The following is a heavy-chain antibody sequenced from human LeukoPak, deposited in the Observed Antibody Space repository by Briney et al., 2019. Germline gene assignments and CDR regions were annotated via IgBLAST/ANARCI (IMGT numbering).Heavy chain of an antibody. D-gene: IGHD3-10*01. CDR2: INSDGSRT. CDR3: ARDLSTSGTYHTRFDY. J-gene: IGHJ4*02. V-gene: IGHV3-74*01. Sequence: QPGRSLRLSCAASGFTFSSYWMHWVRQAPGKGLVWVSRINSDGSRTSYADSVKGRFTISRDNAKNTLYLQMNSLRAEDTAVYYCARDLSTSGTYHTRFDYWGQGPLVTVSS. CDR1: GFTFSSYW.